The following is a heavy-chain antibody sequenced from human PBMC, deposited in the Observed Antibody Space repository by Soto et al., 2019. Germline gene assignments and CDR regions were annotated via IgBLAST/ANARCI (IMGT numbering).Heavy chain of an antibody. J-gene: IGHJ2*01. CDR3: ARDGEVGSGKYYVDR. Sequence: QVQLVESGGGVVQPGRSLRLSCATSGFIFSSYGMHWVRQVPGKGLEWVAVIWNDGIKKNYADPVKGRFTISRDTSKNTVYVEVNSLRVEDTAVYDCARDGEVGSGKYYVDRWGRGTLVTVSS. V-gene: IGHV3-33*01. CDR1: GFIFSSYG. D-gene: IGHD1-26*01. CDR2: IWNDGIKK.